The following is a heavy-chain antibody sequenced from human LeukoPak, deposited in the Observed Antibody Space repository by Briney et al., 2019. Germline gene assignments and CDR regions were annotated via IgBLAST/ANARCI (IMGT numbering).Heavy chain of an antibody. CDR1: GGSISSSSYY. V-gene: IGHV4-39*01. J-gene: IGHJ4*02. CDR3: ARLSTYESSFY. D-gene: IGHD3-22*01. CDR2: IYYSGST. Sequence: SETLSLTCTVSGGSISSSSYYWGWIRQPPGKGLEWIGSIYYSGSTYYNPSLKSRVTISVDTSKNQFSLKLSSVTAADTAVYYCARLSTYESSFYWGQGTLVTVSS.